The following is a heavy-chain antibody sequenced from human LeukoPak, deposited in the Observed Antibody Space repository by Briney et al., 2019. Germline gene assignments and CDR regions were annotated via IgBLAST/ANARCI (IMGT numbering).Heavy chain of an antibody. V-gene: IGHV1-46*01. CDR3: ARARGGYYYDSSGYYYGETYFDY. CDR1: GYTFTSYY. Sequence: ASVKVSCKASGYTFTSYYMHWVRQAPGQGLEWMGIINPSGGSTSYAQKFQGRVTMIRDMSTNTVYMELRSLRSDDTAVYYCARARGGYYYDSSGYYYGETYFDYWGQGTLVTVSS. CDR2: INPSGGST. J-gene: IGHJ4*02. D-gene: IGHD3-22*01.